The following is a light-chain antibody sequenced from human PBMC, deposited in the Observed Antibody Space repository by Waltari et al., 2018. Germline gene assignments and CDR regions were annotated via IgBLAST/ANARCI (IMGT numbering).Light chain of an antibody. CDR1: SRDVGFYNL. CDR3: CSYAGRNIWV. CDR2: DVS. V-gene: IGLV2-23*02. J-gene: IGLJ3*02. Sequence: QSALTQPASVSGSPGQSSTIPCPGTSRDVGFYNLFSWYQQHPDKAPKLMVYDVSERPSGVSNRFSGSKSGNTASLTISGLQAEDEADYYCCSYAGRNIWVFGGGTKLTVL.